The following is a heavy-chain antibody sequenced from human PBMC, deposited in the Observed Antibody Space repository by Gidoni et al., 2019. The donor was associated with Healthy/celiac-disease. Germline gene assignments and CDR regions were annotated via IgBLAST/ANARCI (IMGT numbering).Heavy chain of an antibody. V-gene: IGHV3-15*01. CDR1: GFTFSNAW. J-gene: IGHJ4*02. CDR3: TTDFYYYDSSGYYYRNDY. CDR2: IKSKTDSGTT. D-gene: IGHD3-22*01. Sequence: EVQLVESGGGLVKPGGSLRLSCAASGFTFSNAWMSWVRQAPGKGLEWVGRIKSKTDSGTTDYAAPVKGRFTISRDDSKNTLYLQMNSLKTEDTAVYYCTTDFYYYDSSGYYYRNDYWGQGTLVTVSS.